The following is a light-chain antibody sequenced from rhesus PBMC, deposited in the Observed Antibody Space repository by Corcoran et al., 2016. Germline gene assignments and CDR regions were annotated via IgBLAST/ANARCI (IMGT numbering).Light chain of an antibody. J-gene: IGLJ1*01. CDR2: AVS. V-gene: IGLV2-13*03. CDR1: SSDIGGYNR. CDR3: CSYGSRSTYI. Sequence: QAAPTQSPSVSGSPGQSVAISCTGTSSDIGGYNRFSWYQQHPGKAPKVVIYAVSKRPSGVSDRFSGFKSGNTASLTISGLQAEDEADYYCCSYGSRSTYIFGAGTRLTVL.